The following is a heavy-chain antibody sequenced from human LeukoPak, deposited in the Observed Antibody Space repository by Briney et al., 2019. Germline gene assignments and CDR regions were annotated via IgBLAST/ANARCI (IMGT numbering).Heavy chain of an antibody. CDR2: IISSSSYI. D-gene: IGHD2-2*01. CDR1: GFTSSSYS. J-gene: IGHJ4*02. CDR3: APCKGSSTSCYGGFDY. V-gene: IGHV3-21*01. Sequence: GGSLRLSCAASGFTSSSYSMNWVRQDPGKGLECVSSIISSSSYIYSAESVKGRFTISRDNAKNSLYLQMNSLRAEETAVYYCAPCKGSSTSCYGGFDYWGQGTLVTVSS.